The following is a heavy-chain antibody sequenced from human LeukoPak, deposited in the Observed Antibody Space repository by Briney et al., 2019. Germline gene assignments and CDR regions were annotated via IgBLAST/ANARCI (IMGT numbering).Heavy chain of an antibody. Sequence: ASVKVSCKASGYTFTSYDINWVRQATGQGLEYMGYISAYNGNTNYAQNFQGRVTMTTDTSTTTVYMELRSLRSDDTAVYYCARLYSSGWPLECMDVWGQGTTVTVSS. V-gene: IGHV1-18*01. CDR2: ISAYNGNT. CDR3: ARLYSSGWPLECMDV. D-gene: IGHD6-19*01. J-gene: IGHJ6*02. CDR1: GYTFTSYD.